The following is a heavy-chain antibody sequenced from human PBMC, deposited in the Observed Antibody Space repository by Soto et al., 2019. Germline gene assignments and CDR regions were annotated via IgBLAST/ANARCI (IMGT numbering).Heavy chain of an antibody. CDR3: ARDCSSSSCYGYFQQ. D-gene: IGHD2-2*01. Sequence: GGSLRLSCAASGFTFSDYYMSWIRQAPGKGLEWVSHISGSGSTIYFADSVKGRFTISRDNAKNSLYLQMNSLRAEDTAVYYCARDCSSSSCYGYFQQWGQGTRVTVSS. J-gene: IGHJ1*01. CDR2: ISGSGSTI. V-gene: IGHV3-11*01. CDR1: GFTFSDYY.